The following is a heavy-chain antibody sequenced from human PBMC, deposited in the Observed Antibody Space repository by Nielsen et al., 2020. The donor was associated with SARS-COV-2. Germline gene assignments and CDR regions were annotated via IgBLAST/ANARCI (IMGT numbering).Heavy chain of an antibody. V-gene: IGHV4-34*01. CDR3: AGDFWSGYYTSNYYYGMDV. CDR2: IDHSGST. Sequence: SETLSLTCGVYGVSLRDFHFWTWIRQSPGKGLEWIGEIDHSGSTSYSPSLKSRVTISVDTSKNQFSLKLSSVTAADTAVYYCAGDFWSGYYTSNYYYGMDVWGQGTTVTVSS. J-gene: IGHJ6*02. D-gene: IGHD3-3*01. CDR1: GVSLRDFHF.